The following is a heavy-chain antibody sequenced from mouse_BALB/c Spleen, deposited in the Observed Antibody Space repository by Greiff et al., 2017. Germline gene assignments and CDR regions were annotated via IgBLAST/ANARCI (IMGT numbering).Heavy chain of an antibody. V-gene: IGHV5-4*02. CDR1: GFTFSDYY. CDR3: AREPGGYGSHYFDY. CDR2: ISDGGSYT. D-gene: IGHD1-1*01. Sequence: VQLKESGGGLVKPGGSLKLSCAASGFTFSDYYMYWVRQTPEKRLEWVATISDGGSYTYYPDSVKGRFTISRDNAKNNLYLQMSSLKSEDTAMYYCAREPGGYGSHYFDYWGQGTTLTVSS. J-gene: IGHJ2*01.